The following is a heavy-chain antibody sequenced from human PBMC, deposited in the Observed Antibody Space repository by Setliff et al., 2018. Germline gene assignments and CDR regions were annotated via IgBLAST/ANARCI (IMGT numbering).Heavy chain of an antibody. D-gene: IGHD3-3*01. V-gene: IGHV4-61*05. CDR1: GDSLTRSSSW. CDR2: IYSSGTT. J-gene: IGHJ6*03. CDR3: ARMSRYSEFWSSYAEDYYSSYIDV. Sequence: PSETLSLTCSVFGDSLTRSSSWWGWIRQPAGKGLEWIGNIYSSGTTKYNPSLKSRVTISVDTSKRQFSLNLLSVTAADTAVYYCARMSRYSEFWSSYAEDYYSSYIDVWGTGATVTVSS.